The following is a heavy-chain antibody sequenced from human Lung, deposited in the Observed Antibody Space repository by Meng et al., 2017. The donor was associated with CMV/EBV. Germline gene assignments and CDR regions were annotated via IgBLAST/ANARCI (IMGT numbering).Heavy chain of an antibody. Sequence: QEQLVQSGSELKKPGASVKVSCKASGYSFTSYSLNWLRQAPGQGLEWLGWINTYSGNPTYAQGFTGRIVSSLDTSVSTAYLQISSLKAEDTAVYYCARAWDTSGFWGQGTLVTVSS. D-gene: IGHD3-22*01. CDR3: ARAWDTSGF. CDR1: GYSFTSYS. CDR2: INTYSGNP. V-gene: IGHV7-4-1*02. J-gene: IGHJ4*02.